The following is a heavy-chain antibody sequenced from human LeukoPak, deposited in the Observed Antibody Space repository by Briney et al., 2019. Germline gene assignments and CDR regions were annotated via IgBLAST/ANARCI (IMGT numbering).Heavy chain of an antibody. D-gene: IGHD6-13*01. V-gene: IGHV1-2*04. CDR2: INPNSGGT. J-gene: IGHJ3*02. Sequence: ASVKVSCKASGYTFTGYYMHWVRQAPGQGLEWMGWINPNSGGTNYAQKFQGWVTMTRDTSISTAYMELSRLRSEDTAVYYCARAAAAGTSHDAFDIWGQGTMVTVSS. CDR3: ARAAAAGTSHDAFDI. CDR1: GYTFTGYY.